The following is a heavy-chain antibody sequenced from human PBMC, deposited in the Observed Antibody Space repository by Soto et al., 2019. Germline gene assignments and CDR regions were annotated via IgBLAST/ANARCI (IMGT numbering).Heavy chain of an antibody. CDR2: IIPILGIA. D-gene: IGHD4-4*01. V-gene: IGHV1-69*04. CDR3: ARDPIQYPRD. J-gene: IGHJ6*04. Sequence: SVKVSCKASGGTFSSYTISWVRQAPGQGLEWMGRIIPILGIANYAQKFQGRVTITADKSTSTAYMELSSLRSEDTAGYYCARDPIQYPRDWGKGTTVTVYS. CDR1: GGTFSSYT.